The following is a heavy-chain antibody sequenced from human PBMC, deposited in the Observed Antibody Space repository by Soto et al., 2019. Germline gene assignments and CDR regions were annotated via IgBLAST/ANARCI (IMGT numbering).Heavy chain of an antibody. Sequence: QVQLQESGPGLVKPSQTLSLTCTVSGGSISSGGYYWSWIRQHPGTGLEWIGYIYYSGSTYYNPSITSRVTISVDTSKNKFSLKLSSVTAAATAVYYCARDVHYYDSSYYYYGMDVLGQGTTVTVSS. CDR1: GGSISSGGYY. V-gene: IGHV4-31*03. J-gene: IGHJ6*02. D-gene: IGHD3-22*01. CDR2: IYYSGST. CDR3: ARDVHYYDSSYYYYGMDV.